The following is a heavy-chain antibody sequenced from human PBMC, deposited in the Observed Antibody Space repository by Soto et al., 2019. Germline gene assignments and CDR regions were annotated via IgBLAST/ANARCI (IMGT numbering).Heavy chain of an antibody. CDR3: ARALSPYYYYYGMDV. J-gene: IGHJ6*02. CDR2: IYPGDSDT. CDR1: GYSFTSYW. V-gene: IGHV5-51*01. D-gene: IGHD3-16*02. Sequence: GESLKISCNGSGYSFTSYWIGWVRQMPGKGLEWMGIIYPGDSDTRYSPSFQGQVTISADKSISTAYLQWSSLKASDTAMYYCARALSPYYYYYGMDVWGQGTTVTVSS.